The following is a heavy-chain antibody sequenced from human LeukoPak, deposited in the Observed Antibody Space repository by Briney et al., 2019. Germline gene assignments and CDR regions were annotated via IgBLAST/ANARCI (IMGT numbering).Heavy chain of an antibody. D-gene: IGHD2-15*01. Sequence: GESLKISCKGSGYSFTSYWISWVRQMPGKGLEWMGIIYPGDSDTRYSPSFQGQVTISADKSISTAYLQWSSLKASDTAMYYCARHVYCSGGSCYGLDYYYYYMDVWGKGTTVTVSS. CDR3: ARHVYCSGGSCYGLDYYYYYMDV. CDR1: GYSFTSYW. J-gene: IGHJ6*03. V-gene: IGHV5-51*01. CDR2: IYPGDSDT.